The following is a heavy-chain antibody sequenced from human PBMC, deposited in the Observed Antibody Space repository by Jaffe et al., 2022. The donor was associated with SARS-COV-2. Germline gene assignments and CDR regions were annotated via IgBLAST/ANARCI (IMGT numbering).Heavy chain of an antibody. CDR3: ARALGSSSWYQFLSTGEYFDF. J-gene: IGHJ4*02. CDR1: GYTFNDYY. D-gene: IGHD6-13*01. V-gene: IGHV1-2*05. Sequence: QVQLVQSGAEVKKPGASVKVPCKSSGYTFNDYYLHWVRQAPGQGLEWMGRINPNSGGTNYAQKFQGRVTMTRDTSISTAYMELSRLTSDDTGVYYCARALGSSSWYQFLSTGEYFDFWGQGTLVTVSS. CDR2: INPNSGGT.